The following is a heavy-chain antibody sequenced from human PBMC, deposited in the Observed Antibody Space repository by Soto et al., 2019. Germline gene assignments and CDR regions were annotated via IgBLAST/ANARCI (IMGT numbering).Heavy chain of an antibody. CDR3: ASGLRIVGASGFQQ. D-gene: IGHD1-26*01. CDR1: GGTFSNYA. Sequence: QVQLVQSGAEVKKPGSSVKVSCKASGGTFSNYAISWVRQAPGHGLEWMGGIIPIFGTVNYAQKFRGRVTITTDESTSTAYMELSSLRSEDTAVYYCASGLRIVGASGFQQWGQGTRVSVSS. J-gene: IGHJ1*01. CDR2: IIPIFGTV. V-gene: IGHV1-69*01.